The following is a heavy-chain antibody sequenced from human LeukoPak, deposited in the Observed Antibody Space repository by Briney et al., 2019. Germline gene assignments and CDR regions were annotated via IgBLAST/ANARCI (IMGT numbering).Heavy chain of an antibody. CDR2: ISWNSGSI. V-gene: IGHV3-9*03. Sequence: GGSLRLSCAASGFTFDDYAMHLVRQAPGKGLEWVSGISWNSGSIGYADSVKGRFTISRDNAKNSLYLQMNSLRAEDMASYYCAKDAKKYCSSTSCYRSLDYWGQGTLVTVSS. J-gene: IGHJ4*02. CDR3: AKDAKKYCSSTSCYRSLDY. D-gene: IGHD2-2*01. CDR1: GFTFDDYA.